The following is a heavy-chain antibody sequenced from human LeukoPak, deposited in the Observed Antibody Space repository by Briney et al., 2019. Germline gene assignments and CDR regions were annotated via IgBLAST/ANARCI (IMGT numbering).Heavy chain of an antibody. CDR2: IKQDGSEK. V-gene: IGHV3-7*01. CDR3: AIGGGAAEN. D-gene: IGHD1-26*01. Sequence: GGSLRLSCAASGFTFSSYWMTWVRQALGKGLEWVANIKQDGSEKHYVDSVKGRFTISRDNAENSLYLQMNGLRAEDTAVYYCAIGGGAAENWGQGTLVTVSS. CDR1: GFTFSSYW. J-gene: IGHJ4*02.